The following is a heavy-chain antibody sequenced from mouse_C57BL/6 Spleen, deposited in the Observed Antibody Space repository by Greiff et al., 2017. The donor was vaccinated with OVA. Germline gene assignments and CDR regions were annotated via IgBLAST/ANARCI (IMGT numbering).Heavy chain of an antibody. CDR1: GYTFTGYW. V-gene: IGHV1-9*01. Sequence: VQVVESGAELMKPGASVKLSCKATGYTFTGYWIEWVKQRPGHGLEWIGEILPGSGSTNYNEKFKGKATFTADTSSHTAYMQLSSLTTEDSAIYYCARDGARGIEYYCDYWGEGTTLTVSS. J-gene: IGHJ2*01. D-gene: IGHD3-3*01. CDR2: ILPGSGST. CDR3: ARDGARGIEYYCDY.